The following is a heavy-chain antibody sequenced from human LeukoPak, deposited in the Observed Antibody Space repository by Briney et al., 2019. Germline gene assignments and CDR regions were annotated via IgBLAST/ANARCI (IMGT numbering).Heavy chain of an antibody. Sequence: PGGSLRLSCAVSGFTFSTHPMSWARQAPGKGLEWVSTISGTGVDTFYANSVKGRFAISRDNFKNMLYLQMNNLRAGDTAVYYCTKRGAYGSGRSYFFEFWGQGTLVTVSS. J-gene: IGHJ4*02. CDR2: ISGTGVDT. CDR1: GFTFSTHP. V-gene: IGHV3-23*01. D-gene: IGHD2-15*01. CDR3: TKRGAYGSGRSYFFEF.